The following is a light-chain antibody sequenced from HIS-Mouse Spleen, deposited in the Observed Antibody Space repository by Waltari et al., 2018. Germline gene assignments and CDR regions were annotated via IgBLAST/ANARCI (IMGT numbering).Light chain of an antibody. J-gene: IGLJ3*02. Sequence: QSALTQPASVSGSPGQSITISCTGTSSDVGGYNLVSWYHQPPGKAPKLRIYEGSKRPSGVSNRVSGSKSGNTASLTISGLQAEDEADYYCCSYAGSSTWVFGGGTKLTVL. CDR3: CSYAGSSTWV. CDR1: SSDVGGYNL. CDR2: EGS. V-gene: IGLV2-23*01.